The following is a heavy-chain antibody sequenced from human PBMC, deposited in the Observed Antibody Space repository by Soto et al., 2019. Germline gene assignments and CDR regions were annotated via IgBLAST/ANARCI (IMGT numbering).Heavy chain of an antibody. CDR3: AKPGYSSEYYFDY. J-gene: IGHJ4*02. V-gene: IGHV3-74*01. Sequence: GGSLRLSCAASGFTFSSYWMHWVRQAPGKGLVWVSRINSDGSSTSYADSVKGRFTISRDNSKNTLYLQMNSLRAEDTAVYYCAKPGYSSEYYFDYWGQGTLVTVSS. D-gene: IGHD6-19*01. CDR1: GFTFSSYW. CDR2: INSDGSST.